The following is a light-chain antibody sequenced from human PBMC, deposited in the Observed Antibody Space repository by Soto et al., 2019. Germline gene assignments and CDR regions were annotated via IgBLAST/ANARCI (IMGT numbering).Light chain of an antibody. CDR3: QQSYSTPWT. CDR2: AAS. Sequence: DIQMTQSPSSLSASVGDRVTITCRASQSISSYLYWYQQKPGKAPKLLIYAASSLQSGVPSRFSGSASGTDFALPISRLQPEDFATYYCQQSYSTPWTFGQGTKVEIK. J-gene: IGKJ1*01. V-gene: IGKV1-39*01. CDR1: QSISSY.